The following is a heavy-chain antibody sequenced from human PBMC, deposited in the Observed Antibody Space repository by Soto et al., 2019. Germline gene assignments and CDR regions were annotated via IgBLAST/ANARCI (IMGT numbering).Heavy chain of an antibody. CDR2: ISAYNGNT. Sequence: GASVKVSCKASGYTFTSYGISWVRQAPGQGLEWMGWISAYNGNTNYAQKLQGRVTMITDTSTSTAYMELRSLRSDDTAVYYCAREGTVEYSSSYYYYGMDVWGQGTTVTVSS. CDR3: AREGTVEYSSSYYYYGMDV. D-gene: IGHD6-6*01. V-gene: IGHV1-18*04. J-gene: IGHJ6*02. CDR1: GYTFTSYG.